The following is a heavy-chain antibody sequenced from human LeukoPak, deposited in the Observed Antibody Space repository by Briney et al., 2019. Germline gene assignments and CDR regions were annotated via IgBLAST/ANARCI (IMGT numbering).Heavy chain of an antibody. J-gene: IGHJ6*03. CDR2: MSAYKNNT. CDR1: GYTFTIYG. V-gene: IGHV1-18*01. D-gene: IGHD3-3*01. Sequence: GASVTVSCKASGYTFTIYGIRWVGQARGQGLEGMGWMSAYKNNTNSAQQLQGKVTLTTDTSTSTAYIELRSLRSHDTAVYYCARTPLRFLEWLLYYYYYMDVWGKGTTVTVSS. CDR3: ARTPLRFLEWLLYYYYYMDV.